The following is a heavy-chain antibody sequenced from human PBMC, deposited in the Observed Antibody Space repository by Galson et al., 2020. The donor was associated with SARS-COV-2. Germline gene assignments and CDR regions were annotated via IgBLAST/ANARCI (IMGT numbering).Heavy chain of an antibody. CDR3: ARTGSGSYFATAHY. J-gene: IGHJ4*02. CDR1: DYSIASGHY. D-gene: IGHD3-10*01. V-gene: IGHV4-38-2*01. CDR2: MFHSGSI. Sequence: SETLSLTCVVSDYSIASGHYWAWIRQPPGKGLEWIGSMFHSGSIYYNPSLKSRVSISIDTSQNKVSLNLSSVTAADTATYYCARTGSGSYFATAHYWGQGTLVTVSS.